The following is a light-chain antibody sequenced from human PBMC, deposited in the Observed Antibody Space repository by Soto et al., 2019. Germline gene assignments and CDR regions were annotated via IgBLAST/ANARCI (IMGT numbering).Light chain of an antibody. CDR3: MQNTHWPIT. Sequence: VMMAQSPLSLPVILGQPASISCSSSQSLVYSDGDTYLSWFQQRPGQSPRRLLSQVSNRDSGVPDRFSGSGSGTDFTLKISSVEADDVAVYYCMQNTHWPITFGQGTRLENK. CDR2: QVS. V-gene: IGKV2-30*01. CDR1: QSLVYSDGDTY. J-gene: IGKJ5*01.